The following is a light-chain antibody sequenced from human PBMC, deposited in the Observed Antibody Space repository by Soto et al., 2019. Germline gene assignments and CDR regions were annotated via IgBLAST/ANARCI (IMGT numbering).Light chain of an antibody. CDR2: KAS. CDR3: QQYNSYSQWT. Sequence: DIQMPQSPSTLSASVGDRVTITCRASQSISSWLAWYQQKPGKAPKLLIYKASSLESGVPSRFSGSGSGTEFTLTISSLQPDDFATYYCQQYNSYSQWTFGQGTKVEIK. V-gene: IGKV1-5*03. CDR1: QSISSW. J-gene: IGKJ1*01.